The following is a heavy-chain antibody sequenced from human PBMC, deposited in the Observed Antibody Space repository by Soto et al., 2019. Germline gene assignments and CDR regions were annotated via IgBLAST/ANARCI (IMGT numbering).Heavy chain of an antibody. Sequence: GGSLRLSCAASGFTFSSYAMSWVRQAPGKGLEWVSAISGSGGSTYYADSVKGRFTISRDNSKNTLYLQMNSLRAEDTAVYYCVKVNGVTKYDYYYGMDVWGQGTTVTVSS. CDR2: ISGSGGST. CDR3: VKVNGVTKYDYYYGMDV. J-gene: IGHJ6*02. CDR1: GFTFSSYA. V-gene: IGHV3-23*01. D-gene: IGHD7-27*01.